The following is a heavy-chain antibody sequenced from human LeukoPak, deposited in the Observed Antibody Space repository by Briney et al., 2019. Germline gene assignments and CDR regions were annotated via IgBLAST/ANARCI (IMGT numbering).Heavy chain of an antibody. J-gene: IGHJ4*02. CDR3: AKALPLVTSKGYTTDDY. D-gene: IGHD5-18*01. V-gene: IGHV3-23*01. CDR2: ISGSGGST. Sequence: PGGSLRLSCAASGFTFSSYAMSWVRQAPGKGLEWVSAISGSGGSTYYADSVKGRFTISRDNSKNTLYLQMNSLRAEDTAVYYCAKALPLVTSKGYTTDDYWGQGTLVTVSS. CDR1: GFTFSSYA.